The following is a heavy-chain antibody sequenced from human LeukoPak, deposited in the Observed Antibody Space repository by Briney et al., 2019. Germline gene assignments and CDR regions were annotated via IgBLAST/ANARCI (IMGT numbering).Heavy chain of an antibody. J-gene: IGHJ3*02. CDR3: ARLVSPVDTAMVLGAFDI. Sequence: SETLSLTCTVSGGSISSSSYYWGWIRQPPGKGLEWIGYIYYSGSTNYNPSLKSRVTISVDTSKNQFSLKLSSVTAADTAVYYCARLVSPVDTAMVLGAFDIWGQGTMVAVSS. CDR1: GGSISSSSYY. V-gene: IGHV4-61*05. D-gene: IGHD5-18*01. CDR2: IYYSGST.